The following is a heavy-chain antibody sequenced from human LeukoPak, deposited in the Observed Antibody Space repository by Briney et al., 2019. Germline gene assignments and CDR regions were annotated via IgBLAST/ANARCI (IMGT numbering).Heavy chain of an antibody. D-gene: IGHD2-2*01. Sequence: GGSLRLSCAASGFSVSSNYMSWVRQAPGKGLEWISVLYSGGSTNYADSVKGRFTISRDNSKNTLYLQMSSLRADDTAVYYCAKDRCLTTTCYVDYWGQGTLVTVSS. J-gene: IGHJ4*02. CDR1: GFSVSSNY. V-gene: IGHV3-53*01. CDR2: LYSGGST. CDR3: AKDRCLTTTCYVDY.